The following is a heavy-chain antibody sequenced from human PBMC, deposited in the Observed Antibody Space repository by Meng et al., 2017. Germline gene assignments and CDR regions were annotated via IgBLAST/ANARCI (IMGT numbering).Heavy chain of an antibody. J-gene: IGHJ5*02. CDR1: GGPISSSSYS. CDR3: ARGRVVNWFDP. V-gene: IGHV4-39*07. D-gene: IGHD2-15*01. CDR2: IYYSGST. Sequence: QPPLQGSGPGLVKPFETSPLTCPGSGGPISSSSYSWGWIRQPPGKGLEWIGSIYYSGSTYYNPSLKSRVTISVDTSKNQFSLKLSSVTAADTAVYYCARGRVVNWFDPWGQGTLVTVSS.